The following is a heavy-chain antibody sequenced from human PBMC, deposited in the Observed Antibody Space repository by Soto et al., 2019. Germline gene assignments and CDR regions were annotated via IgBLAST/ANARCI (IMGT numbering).Heavy chain of an antibody. J-gene: IGHJ6*03. V-gene: IGHV2-26*01. D-gene: IGHD1-7*01. Sequence: GSGPTLVNPTETLTLTCTVSGFSLSNARMGVSWIRQPPGKALEWLAHIFSNDEKSYSTSLKSRLTISKDTSKSQVVLTMTNMDPVDTATYYCARITGGTGTTYYYYYMDVWGKGTTVTVSS. CDR3: ARITGGTGTTYYYYYMDV. CDR2: IFSNDEK. CDR1: GFSLSNARMG.